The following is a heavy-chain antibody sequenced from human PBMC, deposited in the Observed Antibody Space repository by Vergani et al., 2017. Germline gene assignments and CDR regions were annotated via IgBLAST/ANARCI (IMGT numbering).Heavy chain of an antibody. CDR1: GFDFSDYY. Sequence: QVQLVESGGGLVKPGTSLRLSCVTSGFDFSDYYMAWIRQAPGKGPEWIAYISHRGTTISYAESVKGRFTISRDNSKQLLYLQMNSLGADGTALYFCARDYGSSAFQFWGQGTRVTVSS. CDR3: ARDYGSSAFQF. CDR2: ISHRGTTI. D-gene: IGHD3-22*01. V-gene: IGHV3-11*04. J-gene: IGHJ1*01.